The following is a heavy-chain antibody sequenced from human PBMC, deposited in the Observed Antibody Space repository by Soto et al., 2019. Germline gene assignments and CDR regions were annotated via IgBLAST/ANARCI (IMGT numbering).Heavy chain of an antibody. Sequence: PGGSLRLSCAASGFTFSSYGMHWVRQAPGKGLEWVAVIWYDGSNKYYADSVKGRFTISRDNSKNTLYLQMNSLRAEDTAVYYCARGLYSSGWYVLDYWGQGTLVTVSS. CDR2: IWYDGSNK. CDR3: ARGLYSSGWYVLDY. CDR1: GFTFSSYG. V-gene: IGHV3-33*01. J-gene: IGHJ4*02. D-gene: IGHD6-19*01.